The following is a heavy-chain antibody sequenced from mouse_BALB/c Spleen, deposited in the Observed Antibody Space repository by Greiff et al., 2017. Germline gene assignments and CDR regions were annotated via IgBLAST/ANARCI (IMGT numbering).Heavy chain of an antibody. CDR3: ARSERGGDY. CDR1: GYTFTSYW. Sequence: VQLQQSGAELAKPGASVKMSCKASGYTFTSYWMHWVKQRPGQGLEWIGYINPSTGYTEYNQKFKDKATLTADKSSSTAYMQLSSLTSEDSAVYYCARSERGGDYWGQGTSVTVSS. CDR2: INPSTGYT. J-gene: IGHJ4*01. V-gene: IGHV1-7*01.